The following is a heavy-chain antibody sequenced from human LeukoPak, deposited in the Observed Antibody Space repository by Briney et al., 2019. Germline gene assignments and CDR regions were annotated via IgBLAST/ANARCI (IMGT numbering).Heavy chain of an antibody. Sequence: GASVTVSCKASGYTFTSYAMNWVRQAPGQGLEWMGWINTNTGNPTYAQGFTGRFVFSLDTSVSTAYLQISSLKAEDTAVYYCARVSRIAARRYNWFDPWGQGTLVTVSS. CDR3: ARVSRIAARRYNWFDP. CDR1: GYTFTSYA. CDR2: INTNTGNP. V-gene: IGHV7-4-1*02. D-gene: IGHD6-6*01. J-gene: IGHJ5*02.